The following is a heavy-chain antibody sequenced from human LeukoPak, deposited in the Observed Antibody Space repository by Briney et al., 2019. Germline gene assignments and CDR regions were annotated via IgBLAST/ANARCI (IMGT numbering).Heavy chain of an antibody. CDR3: ARRIAVAGQYFDY. Sequence: SETLSLTCTVSGGSISSGDYYWSWIRQPPGKGLEWIGYIYHSGSTYYNPSLKSRVTISVGTSKNQFSLKLSSVTAADTAVYYCARRIAVAGQYFDYWGQGTLVTVSS. D-gene: IGHD6-19*01. CDR1: GGSISSGDYY. V-gene: IGHV4-30-4*08. CDR2: IYHSGST. J-gene: IGHJ4*02.